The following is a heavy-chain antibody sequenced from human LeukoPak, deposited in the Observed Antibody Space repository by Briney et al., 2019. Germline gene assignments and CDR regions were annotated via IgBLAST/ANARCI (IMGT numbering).Heavy chain of an antibody. CDR3: AGEGIAVAGRDY. J-gene: IGHJ4*02. CDR2: IYHSGST. V-gene: IGHV4-38-2*02. CDR1: GYSISSGYY. Sequence: SETLSLTCTVSGYSISSGYYWGWIRQPPGKGLEWIGSIYHSGSTYYNPSLKSRVTISVDTSKNQFSLKLSSVTAADTAVYYCAGEGIAVAGRDYWGQGTLVTVSS. D-gene: IGHD6-19*01.